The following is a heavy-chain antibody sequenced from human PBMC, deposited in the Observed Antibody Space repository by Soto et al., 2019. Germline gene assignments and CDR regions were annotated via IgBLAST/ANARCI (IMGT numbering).Heavy chain of an antibody. CDR2: ISYDGSNK. CDR3: ARGQIYDLWSGTFDY. D-gene: IGHD3-3*01. V-gene: IGHV3-30-3*01. J-gene: IGHJ4*02. CDR1: GFTFSSYA. Sequence: GGSLRLSCAASGFTFSSYAMHWVRQAPGKGLEWVAVISYDGSNKYYADSVKGRFTISRDNSKNTLYLQMNSLRAEDTAVYYCARGQIYDLWSGTFDYWGQGTLVTVSS.